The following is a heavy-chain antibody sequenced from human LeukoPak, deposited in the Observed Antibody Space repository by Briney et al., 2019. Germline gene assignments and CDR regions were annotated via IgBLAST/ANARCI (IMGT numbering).Heavy chain of an antibody. CDR3: AREGYYGSGSPPSLYFDY. CDR1: GFTLSSYG. V-gene: IGHV3-30*03. D-gene: IGHD3-10*01. CDR2: TSSDLNVK. J-gene: IGHJ4*02. Sequence: GRSLRLSCAASGFTLSSYGMHWVRQAPGKGLEWVAVTSSDLNVKLYADSVKGRFTISRDNSRSTLYLQMNSLRPEDTAIYYCAREGYYGSGSPPSLYFDYWGQGTLVTVSS.